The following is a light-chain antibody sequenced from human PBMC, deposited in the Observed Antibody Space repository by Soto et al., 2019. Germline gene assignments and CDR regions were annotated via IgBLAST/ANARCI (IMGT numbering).Light chain of an antibody. CDR1: SSDVGGYNY. CDR3: NSFAGSRKLGV. J-gene: IGLJ1*01. CDR2: EVS. V-gene: IGLV2-8*01. Sequence: QSALTQPPSASGSPGQSVTIYCTGTSSDVGGYNYVSWYQQHPGKAPKLIIYEVSKRPSGVPDRFSGSKSGKTASLTVSGLQADDEADYYCNSFAGSRKLGVVGTGTKLTVL.